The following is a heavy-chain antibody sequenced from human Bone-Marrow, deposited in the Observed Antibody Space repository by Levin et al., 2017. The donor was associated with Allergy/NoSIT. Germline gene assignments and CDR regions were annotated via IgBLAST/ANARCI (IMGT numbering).Heavy chain of an antibody. J-gene: IGHJ4*02. V-gene: IGHV3-23*01. CDR2: ITGSGGST. Sequence: GGSLRLSCAASGFTFSSFAMSWVRQAPGKGLEWVSEITGSGGSTFYADSVKGRFTISRDNSKNTLYLQMNSLRVDDTAVYYCAKALRERLLSPLDNWGQGTLVTVSS. CDR1: GFTFSSFA. CDR3: AKALRERLLSPLDN. D-gene: IGHD3-3*01.